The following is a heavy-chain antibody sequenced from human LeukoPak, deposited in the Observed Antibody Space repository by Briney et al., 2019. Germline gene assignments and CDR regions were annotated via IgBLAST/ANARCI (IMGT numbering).Heavy chain of an antibody. V-gene: IGHV1-69*02. J-gene: IGHJ5*02. D-gene: IGHD3-3*01. CDR1: GGTFSSYT. Sequence: ASVKVSCKASGGTFSSYTISWVRQAPGQGLEWMGRIIPILGIANYAQKFQGRVTITADKSTSTAYMELSSLRSEDTAVYYCARAPESPEVYDFWSGYYHQNWFDTWGQGTLVTVSS. CDR2: IIPILGIA. CDR3: ARAPESPEVYDFWSGYYHQNWFDT.